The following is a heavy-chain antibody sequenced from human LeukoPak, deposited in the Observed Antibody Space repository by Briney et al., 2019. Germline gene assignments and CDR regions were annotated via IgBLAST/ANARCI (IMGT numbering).Heavy chain of an antibody. Sequence: PGGSLRLSCAASGFTFSSYWMTWVRQAPGKGLEWVANIKGDGSLKYYVDSVKGRFTISRDNAKNSLYLQMNSLSAEDTAVYYCTRDSNYHDRSAYYDVFDIWGQGTMVIVSS. D-gene: IGHD3-22*01. CDR1: GFTFSSYW. V-gene: IGHV3-7*01. CDR2: IKGDGSLK. CDR3: TRDSNYHDRSAYYDVFDI. J-gene: IGHJ3*02.